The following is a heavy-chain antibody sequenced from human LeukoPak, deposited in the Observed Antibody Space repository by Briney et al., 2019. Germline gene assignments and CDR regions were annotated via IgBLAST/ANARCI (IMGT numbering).Heavy chain of an antibody. CDR3: TAAAGKNWFDP. V-gene: IGHV1-2*02. Sequence: GASVKVSCKASGYTFTGYYMHWVRQAPGQGLEWMGWINPNSGGTNYAQKFQGRVTMTRDTSISTAYMGLSRLRSDDTAVYYCTAAAGKNWFDPWGQGTLVTVSS. J-gene: IGHJ5*02. D-gene: IGHD6-13*01. CDR1: GYTFTGYY. CDR2: INPNSGGT.